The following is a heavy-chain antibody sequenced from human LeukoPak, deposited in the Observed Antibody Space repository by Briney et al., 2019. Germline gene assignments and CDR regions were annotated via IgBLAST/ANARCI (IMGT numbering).Heavy chain of an antibody. D-gene: IGHD4-11*01. V-gene: IGHV3-30*18. J-gene: IGHJ4*02. Sequence: VGSLRLSCAASEFTYSHYGMHWVRQAPGKGLEWVAVISSDGTEQYYADAVKGRFTISRDNSRNTLYLQMNSLRAEDTAVYYCAKDAERGFDYSNSLQYWGPGTLVTVSS. CDR2: ISSDGTEQ. CDR1: EFTYSHYG. CDR3: AKDAERGFDYSNSLQY.